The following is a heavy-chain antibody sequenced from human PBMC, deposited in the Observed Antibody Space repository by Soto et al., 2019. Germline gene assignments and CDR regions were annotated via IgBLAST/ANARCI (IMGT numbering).Heavy chain of an antibody. CDR3: TRDRGGHYGAGTAVYNFDF. Sequence: QVQLVESGGGVVQPGRSLRLSCAASGFAFNAFALHWVRQAPGKGLEWVALISYNGKNKFYADSVNGRFTISRDNTNNTLYLQMDSLRAEDTAVYYCTRDRGGHYGAGTAVYNFDFWGQGTLVTVSS. V-gene: IGHV3-30*04. CDR1: GFAFNAFA. D-gene: IGHD3-10*01. CDR2: ISYNGKNK. J-gene: IGHJ4*02.